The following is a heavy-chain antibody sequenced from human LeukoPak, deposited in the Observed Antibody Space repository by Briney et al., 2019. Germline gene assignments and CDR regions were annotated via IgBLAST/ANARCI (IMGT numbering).Heavy chain of an antibody. Sequence: SETLSLTCTVSGGSISSYYWSWIRQPPGKGLEWIGSIYYSGSTYYNPSLKSRVTISVDTSKNQFSLKLSSVTAADTAVYYCARIGALAHDAFDIWGQGTMVTVSS. CDR2: IYYSGST. CDR1: GGSISSYY. V-gene: IGHV4-59*05. J-gene: IGHJ3*02. D-gene: IGHD3-10*01. CDR3: ARIGALAHDAFDI.